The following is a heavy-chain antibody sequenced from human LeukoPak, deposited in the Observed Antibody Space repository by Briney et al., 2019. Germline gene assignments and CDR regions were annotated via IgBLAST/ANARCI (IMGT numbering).Heavy chain of an antibody. CDR1: GFTFSSYG. D-gene: IGHD2-2*01. J-gene: IGHJ6*02. V-gene: IGHV3-33*01. Sequence: PGGSLRLSCAASGFTFSSYGMHWVRQAPGKGLEWVAVIWYDGSNKYYADSVKGRFTISRDNSKNTLYLQMNSLRAEDTAVYYCAREKVRRSGMDVWGQGTTVTVSS. CDR2: IWYDGSNK. CDR3: AREKVRRSGMDV.